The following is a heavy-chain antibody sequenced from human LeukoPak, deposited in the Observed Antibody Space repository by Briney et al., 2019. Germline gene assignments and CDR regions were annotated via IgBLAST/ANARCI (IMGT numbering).Heavy chain of an antibody. CDR3: AAISSYYYMDV. V-gene: IGHV1-2*02. CDR2: INTNSGGA. D-gene: IGHD2-21*01. Sequence: ASVKVSCKASGYTFTGYHMHWVRQAPGQGLEWMGWINTNSGGANYAQKFQGRVTMTRDTSISTAYMELTRLRSDDTAVYYCAAISSYYYMDVWGKGTTVTISS. J-gene: IGHJ6*03. CDR1: GYTFTGYH.